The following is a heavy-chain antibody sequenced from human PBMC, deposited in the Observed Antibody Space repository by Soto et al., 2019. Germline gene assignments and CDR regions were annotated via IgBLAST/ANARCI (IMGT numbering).Heavy chain of an antibody. V-gene: IGHV4-34*09. D-gene: IGHD5-18*01. Sequence: SSETLSLTCAVYGGSFSDYYWSWIRQPPGKGLEWIGEINYSGSTYYNPSLKSRVTISVDTSKNQFSLKLSSVTAADTAVYYCARDYLLFPEPPSYSYGPYYYYYGMDVWGQGTTVTVSS. CDR1: GGSFSDYY. J-gene: IGHJ6*02. CDR3: ARDYLLFPEPPSYSYGPYYYYYGMDV. CDR2: INYSGST.